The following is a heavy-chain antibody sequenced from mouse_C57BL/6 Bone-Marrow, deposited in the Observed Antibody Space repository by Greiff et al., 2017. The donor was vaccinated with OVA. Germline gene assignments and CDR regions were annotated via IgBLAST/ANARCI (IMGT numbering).Heavy chain of an antibody. CDR1: GYTFTSYW. CDR3: ARSGITTVEGDFAMVY. V-gene: IGHV1-55*01. J-gene: IGHJ4*01. Sequence: VQLQQPGAELVKPGASVKMSCKASGYTFTSYWITWVKQRPGQGLEWIGDIYPGSGRTNYNEKFKSKATLTVDTSSSTAYMQLSSLTSEDSAVYYCARSGITTVEGDFAMVYWGQGTSVTVSS. CDR2: IYPGSGRT. D-gene: IGHD1-1*01.